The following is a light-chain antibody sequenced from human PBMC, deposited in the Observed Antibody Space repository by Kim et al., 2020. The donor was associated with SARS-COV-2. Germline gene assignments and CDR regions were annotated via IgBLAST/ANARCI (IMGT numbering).Light chain of an antibody. J-gene: IGLJ3*02. CDR3: NSRDSSGNHLV. Sequence: LGQKVRITGQGDSLRNFYASWYQQKRRQAPVVVIYGRNDRPSGIPDRFSGSNSGNTASLTITGAQAEDEANYYCNSRDSSGNHLVFGGGTKLTVL. V-gene: IGLV3-19*01. CDR1: SLRNFY. CDR2: GRN.